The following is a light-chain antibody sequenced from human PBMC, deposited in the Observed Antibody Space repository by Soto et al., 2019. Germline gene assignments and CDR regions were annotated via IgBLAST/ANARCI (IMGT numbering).Light chain of an antibody. CDR3: RQYGSSPSYT. V-gene: IGKV3-20*01. J-gene: IGKJ2*01. CDR1: QSVSSSSY. CDR2: GAS. Sequence: EIVLTQSPGTLSLSPGERATISCRASQSVSSSSYLAWYQQKPGQAPRLLIYGASSRATGILDRFSGSGSATDFTLTISRLEPEDFAVYYCRQYGSSPSYTFGQGTKLEIK.